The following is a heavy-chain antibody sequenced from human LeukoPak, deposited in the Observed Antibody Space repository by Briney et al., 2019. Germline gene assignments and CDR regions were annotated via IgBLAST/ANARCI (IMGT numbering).Heavy chain of an antibody. CDR3: AIDPTVPGTADYFPH. CDR2: ITGSGSGT. Sequence: GGSLRLSCAASGFTFSNYAMSWFRQAPGKGLEWVSLITGSGSGTYYADSVKGRFTISRDNSKSTLDLQMNSLRAEDTAVYYCAIDPTVPGTADYFPHWGQGTLVTVSS. V-gene: IGHV3-23*01. CDR1: GFTFSNYA. J-gene: IGHJ1*01. D-gene: IGHD6-19*01.